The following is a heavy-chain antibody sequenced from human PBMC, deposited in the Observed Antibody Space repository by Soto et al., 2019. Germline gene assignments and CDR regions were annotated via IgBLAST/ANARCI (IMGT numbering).Heavy chain of an antibody. D-gene: IGHD3-9*01. J-gene: IGHJ6*02. CDR1: GFTFSSYS. CDR2: ISSSSSYI. CDR3: AREKYYDILTGYSNYYGMDV. V-gene: IGHV3-21*01. Sequence: PGGSLRLSCAASGFTFSSYSMNWVRQAPGKGLEWVSSISSSSSYIYYADSVKGRFTISRDNAKNSLYLQMNSLRAEDTAVYYCAREKYYDILTGYSNYYGMDVWGQGTTVTVSS.